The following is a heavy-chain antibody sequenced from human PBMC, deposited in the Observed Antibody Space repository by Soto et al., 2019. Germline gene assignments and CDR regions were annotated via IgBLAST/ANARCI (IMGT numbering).Heavy chain of an antibody. CDR3: ARGRTSSPTPGDY. Sequence: QVQLQESGPGLVKPSQTLSLTCTVSGGSISSGGYYWSWIRQHPGKGLEWIGYIYYSGSTYYNPSXXXRXXISVDTSKNQFSLKLSSVTAADTAVYYCARGRTSSPTPGDYWGQGTPVTVSS. V-gene: IGHV4-31*03. CDR2: IYYSGST. CDR1: GGSISSGGYY. J-gene: IGHJ4*02. D-gene: IGHD2-2*01.